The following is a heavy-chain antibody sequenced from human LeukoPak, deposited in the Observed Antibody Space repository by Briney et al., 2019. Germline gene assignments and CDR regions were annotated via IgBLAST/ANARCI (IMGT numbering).Heavy chain of an antibody. CDR3: ARSNSRLFDY. V-gene: IGHV4-59*01. J-gene: IGHJ4*02. CDR2: IYYSGST. CDR1: GGSISSYY. Sequence: SETLSLTCTVSGGSISSYYWSWIRQPPGKGLEWIGYIYYSGSTNYNPSLKSRVTISVDTSKNQFSLKLSSVTAADTAVYYCARSNSRLFDYWGQGTLVTVSS. D-gene: IGHD4-11*01.